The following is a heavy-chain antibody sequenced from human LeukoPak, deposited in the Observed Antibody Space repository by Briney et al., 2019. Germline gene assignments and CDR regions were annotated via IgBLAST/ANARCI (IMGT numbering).Heavy chain of an antibody. CDR2: INGRGTT. CDR3: ATYTAMVTDDAFDI. CDR1: GFTLSSYA. Sequence: AGGSLRLSCAASGFTLSSYAMSWVRQAPGKGLEWIGEINGRGTTNYNPSLKSRVTISIDTSKNQFSLKLSSVTAADTAVYYCATYTAMVTDDAFDIWGQGTMATVSS. J-gene: IGHJ3*02. D-gene: IGHD5-18*01. V-gene: IGHV4-34*08.